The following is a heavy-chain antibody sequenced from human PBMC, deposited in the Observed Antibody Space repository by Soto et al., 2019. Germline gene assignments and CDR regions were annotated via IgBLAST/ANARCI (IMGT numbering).Heavy chain of an antibody. CDR1: GGSISSGDYY. CDR3: ARRDRTGFSYWFDT. J-gene: IGHJ5*02. CDR2: IYFSGTT. Sequence: QVQLQESGPGLVKPSQTLSLTCTVSGGSISSGDYYWSWIRQHPGKGLEWIGTIYFSGTTYYNPSLKRRVTISVDTSKSQFSLKLSSVTAADTAAYYWARRDRTGFSYWFDTCGQGTLVTVSS. D-gene: IGHD3-22*01. V-gene: IGHV4-31*03.